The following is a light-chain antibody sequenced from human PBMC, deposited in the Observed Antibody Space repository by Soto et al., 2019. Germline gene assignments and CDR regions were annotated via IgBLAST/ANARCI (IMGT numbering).Light chain of an antibody. CDR2: GAS. CDR3: QQYRRAPPT. CDR1: QSVGSK. Sequence: TLSVSRGERSPLSCRASQSVGSKVAWYQQKPGQAPSLLIYGASTRASGIPLRFSGSGSGTDFTLTISSLEPEDCAVYCCQQYRRAPPTFGQGTKV. J-gene: IGKJ1*01. V-gene: IGKV3-15*01.